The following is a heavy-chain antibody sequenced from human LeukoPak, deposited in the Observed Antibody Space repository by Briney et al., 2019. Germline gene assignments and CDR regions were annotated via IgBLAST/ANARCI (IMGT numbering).Heavy chain of an antibody. J-gene: IGHJ4*02. CDR1: GFTFSSNY. CDR3: ARDLHSGSYFDY. V-gene: IGHV3-53*01. Sequence: GGSLRLSCAASGFTFSSNYMSWVRQAPGKGLEGGSVIYSGGSTYYSDSVKGRCTISRDNSKNTLYLQMNSLRAEDTAVYYCARDLHSGSYFDYWGQGTLVTVSS. D-gene: IGHD1-26*01. CDR2: IYSGGST.